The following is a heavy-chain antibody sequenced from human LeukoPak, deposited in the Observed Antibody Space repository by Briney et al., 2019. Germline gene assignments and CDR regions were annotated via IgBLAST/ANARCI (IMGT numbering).Heavy chain of an antibody. V-gene: IGHV3-53*01. CDR1: GFTVSTNS. D-gene: IGHD5-24*01. Sequence: SGGSLRLSFAASGFTVSTNSMSWVRQAPGKGLEWVSLISTDGTTYSADSVRGRFTISRDNSRNTLFLQMDRLRPEDTAVYYCATDGYNYLEHWGQGTLVIVSS. CDR2: ISTDGTT. CDR3: ATDGYNYLEH. J-gene: IGHJ4*02.